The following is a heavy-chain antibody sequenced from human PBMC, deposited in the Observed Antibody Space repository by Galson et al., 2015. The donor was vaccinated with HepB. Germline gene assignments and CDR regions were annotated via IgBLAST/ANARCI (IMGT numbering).Heavy chain of an antibody. Sequence: SLRLSCAASGFIFSNYDMNWVRQAPGKGLEWVSYISSSGSTIYYADSVRGRFTISRDNAKNSLYLQMNSLRAEDTAVYYCARRLGYFDYWGQGTLVTVSS. CDR2: ISSSGSTI. CDR3: ARRLGYFDY. J-gene: IGHJ4*02. V-gene: IGHV3-48*03. CDR1: GFIFSNYD. D-gene: IGHD3-16*01.